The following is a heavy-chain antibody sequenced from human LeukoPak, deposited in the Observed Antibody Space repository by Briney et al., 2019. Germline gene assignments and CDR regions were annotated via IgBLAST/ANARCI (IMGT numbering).Heavy chain of an antibody. Sequence: PSETQSLTCTVSGGSISRYYWSWIRQPPGKGLEWIGYIYNSGSTNYNPSLKSRVTISVDTSKNQFSLKLSSVTAADTAVYYCGRGGSTGDYYYYGMDVWGQGTTVTVSS. J-gene: IGHJ6*02. CDR3: GRGGSTGDYYYYGMDV. CDR1: GGSISRYY. V-gene: IGHV4-59*08. D-gene: IGHD2-15*01. CDR2: IYNSGST.